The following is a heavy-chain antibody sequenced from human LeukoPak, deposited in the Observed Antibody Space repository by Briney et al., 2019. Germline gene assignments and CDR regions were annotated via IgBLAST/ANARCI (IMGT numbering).Heavy chain of an antibody. Sequence: SETLSLTCTVSGGSISSYYWSWIRQPPGKGLEWIGYIYYSGTTNYNPSLKSRVTISVDTSKNQFSLRLSSVTAADTAVYFCARDCSSTSCKAPFDSWGQGTLVTVSS. D-gene: IGHD2-2*01. CDR2: IYYSGTT. CDR3: ARDCSSTSCKAPFDS. V-gene: IGHV4-59*01. J-gene: IGHJ4*02. CDR1: GGSISSYY.